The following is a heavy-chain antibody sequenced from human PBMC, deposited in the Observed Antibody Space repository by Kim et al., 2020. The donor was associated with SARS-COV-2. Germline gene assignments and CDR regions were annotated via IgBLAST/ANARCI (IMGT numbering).Heavy chain of an antibody. Sequence: GGSLRLSCAASGFTFSSYEMNWVRQAPGKGLEWVSYISISDSSIYYADSGNGLLTISSDNSTNSHSHQMNSLTAEDAAFYYCTRHPHSVSSCWSDFDYWG. CDR2: ISISDSSI. J-gene: IGHJ5*01. CDR1: GFTFSSYE. V-gene: IGHV3-48*03. D-gene: IGHD6-19*01. CDR3: TRHPHSVSSCWSDFDY.